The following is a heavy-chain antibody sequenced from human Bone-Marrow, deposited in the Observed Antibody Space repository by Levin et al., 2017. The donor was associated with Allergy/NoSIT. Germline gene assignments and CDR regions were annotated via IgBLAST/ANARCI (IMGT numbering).Heavy chain of an antibody. CDR1: GFTFSRSA. V-gene: IGHV3-33*01. D-gene: IGHD4-17*01. J-gene: IGHJ2*01. CDR2: IWFDGSQR. CDR3: ARDGDNSDHSINWHFDV. Sequence: GGSLRLSCAASGFTFSRSAMHWVRQAPGKGLEWVSIIWFDGSQRHYGDSVKGRFAISRDNSRNTLYLQMDSLRVEDTAVYYCARDGDNSDHSINWHFDVWGPGTLVTVSS.